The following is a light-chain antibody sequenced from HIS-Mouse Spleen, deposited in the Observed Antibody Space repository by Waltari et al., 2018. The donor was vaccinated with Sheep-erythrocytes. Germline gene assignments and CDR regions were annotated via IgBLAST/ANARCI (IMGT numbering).Light chain of an antibody. Sequence: QSALTQPASASGSPGQSITISCTGTSSDVGSYNLVSWYQQHPVKAPKLMIYEGSKRPSGVSNRFSGSKSGNTASLTISGLQAEDEADYYCCSYAGSSTPWVFGGGTKLTVL. CDR3: CSYAGSSTPWV. J-gene: IGLJ3*02. V-gene: IGLV2-23*01. CDR1: SSDVGSYNL. CDR2: EGS.